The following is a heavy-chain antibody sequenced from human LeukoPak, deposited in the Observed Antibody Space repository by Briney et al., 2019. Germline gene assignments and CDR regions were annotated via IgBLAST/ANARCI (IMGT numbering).Heavy chain of an antibody. D-gene: IGHD3-3*01. V-gene: IGHV6-1*01. Sequence: SQTLSLTCAISGDSVSSNSAAWNWIRQSPSRGLEWLGRTYYRSKWYNDYAVSAKSRITINPDTSKNQFSLQLNSVTPEDTAVYYCAREPYYDFWSGYLNYWGQGTLVTVSS. CDR1: GDSVSSNSAA. CDR2: TYYRSKWYN. J-gene: IGHJ4*02. CDR3: AREPYYDFWSGYLNY.